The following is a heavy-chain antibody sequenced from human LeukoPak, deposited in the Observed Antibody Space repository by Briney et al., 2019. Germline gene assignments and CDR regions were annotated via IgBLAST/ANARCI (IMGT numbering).Heavy chain of an antibody. CDR1: GGSISSRY. J-gene: IGHJ4*02. D-gene: IGHD1-26*01. CDR2: IYYTGST. Sequence: SETLSLTCTVSGGSISSRYWSCIRQPPGKGLEWICYIYYTGSTNYNPSLKSRVTISVDTSKNQFSLKLNSVTAADTAVYYCAGGLVGATLGYWGQGTLVTVSS. CDR3: AGGLVGATLGY. V-gene: IGHV4-59*11.